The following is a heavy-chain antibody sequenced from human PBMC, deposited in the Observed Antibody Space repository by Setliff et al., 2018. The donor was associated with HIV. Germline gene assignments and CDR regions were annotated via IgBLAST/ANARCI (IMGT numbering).Heavy chain of an antibody. CDR1: RFSLTTQW. D-gene: IGHD1-1*01. CDR2: IRSKASGGPT. V-gene: IGHV3-15*01. Sequence: PGGSLRLSCAASRFSLTTQWMTWVRQAPGKGLEWVGFIRSKASGGPTEHAASVKGIFTISRDDSRNTLFLKMNSLQTEDTAVYYCTTEDGTYMYYFDYWGLGTLVTVSS. J-gene: IGHJ4*02. CDR3: TTEDGTYMYYFDY.